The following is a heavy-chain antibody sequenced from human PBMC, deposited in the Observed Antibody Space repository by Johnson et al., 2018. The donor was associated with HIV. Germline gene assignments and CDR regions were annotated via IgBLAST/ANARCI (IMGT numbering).Heavy chain of an antibody. CDR1: GFTFSNVW. J-gene: IGHJ3*02. D-gene: IGHD3-16*02. CDR2: IKRKIEGETT. Sequence: VQLVESGGGLVQPGGSLRLSCAASGFTFSNVWMTWVRQAPGKGLEWVGRIKRKIEGETTDYAAPVKGRFTISRDDSKNTLYLQMNSLTTEDTAVYYCTTAIVIDAFDIWGQGTIVTVSS. CDR3: TTAIVIDAFDI. V-gene: IGHV3-15*01.